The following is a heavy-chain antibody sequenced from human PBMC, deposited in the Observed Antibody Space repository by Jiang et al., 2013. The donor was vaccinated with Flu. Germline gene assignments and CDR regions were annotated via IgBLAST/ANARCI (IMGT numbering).Heavy chain of an antibody. D-gene: IGHD3-3*01. J-gene: IGHJ4*02. V-gene: IGHV1-18*01. CDR3: ARDPGPFLWSGYLGDY. CDR1: SFTSYG. CDR2: ISAYNGNT. Sequence: SFTSYGISWVRQAPGQGLEWMGWISAYNGNTDYAQKVQGRVTMTTDTSTSTAYMELRSLRSDDTAIYYCARDPGPFLWSGYLGDYWGQGTLVTVSS.